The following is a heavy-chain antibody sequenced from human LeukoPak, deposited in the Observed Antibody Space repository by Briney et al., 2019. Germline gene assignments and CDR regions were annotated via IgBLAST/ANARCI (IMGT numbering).Heavy chain of an antibody. D-gene: IGHD3-10*01. Sequence: GASVKVSCKASGGTFSSYAINWVRQAPGQGLAWMGGIIPIFGTANYAQKFQGRVTITADESTSTAYMDLSSLKSEDTAVYYCATRLRDYYGSGSRPFDYWGQGTLVTVSS. V-gene: IGHV1-69*13. J-gene: IGHJ4*02. CDR2: IIPIFGTA. CDR1: GGTFSSYA. CDR3: ATRLRDYYGSGSRPFDY.